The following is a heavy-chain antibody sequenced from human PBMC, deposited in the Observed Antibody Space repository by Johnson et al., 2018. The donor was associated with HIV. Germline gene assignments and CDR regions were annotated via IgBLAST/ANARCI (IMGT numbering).Heavy chain of an antibody. Sequence: EVQLVESGGGVVRPGGSLRLSCAASGFSFDDYDMSWVRQAPGKGLEWVSGIYWTGGRTSYADSVKGRFTISRDNAKNFLYLQMNNVRAEDTALYFCARASNYYDSVGYYRRGGGSDIWGQGTMVTVSS. CDR1: GFSFDDYD. D-gene: IGHD3-22*01. J-gene: IGHJ3*02. CDR2: IYWTGGRT. V-gene: IGHV3-20*04. CDR3: ARASNYYDSVGYYRRGGGSDI.